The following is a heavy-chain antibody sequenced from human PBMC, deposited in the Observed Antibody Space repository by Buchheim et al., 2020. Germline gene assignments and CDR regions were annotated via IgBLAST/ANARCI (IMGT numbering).Heavy chain of an antibody. V-gene: IGHV4-31*03. CDR2: MYNSGST. D-gene: IGHD3-10*01. Sequence: QVQLQESGPGLVKPSQTLSLTCTVSGDSMERGGFYWNWIRQHPGMGLEFIGYMYNSGSTHFNPSLRSRVTISADTSKNQFSLKLSSVTAADTAVYFCARGTPRYYFDFWGQGTL. J-gene: IGHJ4*02. CDR1: GDSMERGGFY. CDR3: ARGTPRYYFDF.